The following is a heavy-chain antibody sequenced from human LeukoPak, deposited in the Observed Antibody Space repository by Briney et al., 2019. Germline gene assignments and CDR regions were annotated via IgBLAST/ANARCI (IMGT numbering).Heavy chain of an antibody. V-gene: IGHV4-38-2*02. CDR1: GDSISSGYY. CDR2: SFHSGST. J-gene: IGHJ3*02. D-gene: IGHD7-27*01. Sequence: SETLSLTCTVSGDSISSGYYWGWIRPPPGKGLEWIGSSFHSGSTYYNPSLKSRVTLSVDTSKNQFSLKLSSVTAADTAVYYCARDYMGTFDIWGRGTVVTVSS. CDR3: ARDYMGTFDI.